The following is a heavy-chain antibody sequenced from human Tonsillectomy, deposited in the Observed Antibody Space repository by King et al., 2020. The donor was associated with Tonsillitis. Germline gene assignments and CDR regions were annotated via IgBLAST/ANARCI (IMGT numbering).Heavy chain of an antibody. D-gene: IGHD3-22*01. V-gene: IGHV3-7*03. J-gene: IGHJ4*02. Sequence: VQLVESGGGLVQPGGSLGLSCAASGFTFSSYWMSGARQAPGKGLEWVANIKEDGSEKYYVDFVRGRFTISRDNAKNLLYLQMNSLRAEDTAVYYCATSSGGGQWGQGTLVTVSS. CDR3: ATSSGGGQ. CDR2: IKEDGSEK. CDR1: GFTFSSYW.